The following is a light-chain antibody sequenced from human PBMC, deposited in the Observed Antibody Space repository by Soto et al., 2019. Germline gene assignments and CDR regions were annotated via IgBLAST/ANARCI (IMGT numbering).Light chain of an antibody. V-gene: IGLV2-14*01. CDR1: SSDVGGYNY. CDR2: EVS. J-gene: IGLJ2*01. Sequence: QSALTQPASVSGSHGQSITISCTGTSSDVGGYNYVSWYQQHPGKAPKLMIYEVSNRPSGVSNRFSGSKSGNTASLTISGLQAEDEADYYCSSYTSSIPVVFGGGTKLTVL. CDR3: SSYTSSIPVV.